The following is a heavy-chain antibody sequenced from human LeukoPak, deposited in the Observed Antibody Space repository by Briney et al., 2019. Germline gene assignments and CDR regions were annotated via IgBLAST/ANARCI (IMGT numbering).Heavy chain of an antibody. D-gene: IGHD2-8*01. CDR1: GYSFTNYW. V-gene: IGHV5-51*01. CDR3: AASIVRTPHEYYFNY. J-gene: IGHJ4*02. Sequence: GESLKISCKTSGYSFTNYWIGWVRQMPGRGLEWMGIIYPGDSETTYSPSFQGQVTISADKSVSTAYLQWNSPKASDTAMFYCAASIVRTPHEYYFNYWGQGTLVAVSS. CDR2: IYPGDSET.